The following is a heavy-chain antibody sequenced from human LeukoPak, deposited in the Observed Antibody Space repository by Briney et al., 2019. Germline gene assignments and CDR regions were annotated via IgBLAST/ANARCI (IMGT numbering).Heavy chain of an antibody. V-gene: IGHV1-69*04. J-gene: IGHJ4*02. D-gene: IGHD4-17*01. CDR2: IIPILGIA. Sequence: GASVKVSCKASGGTFSSYAISWVRQAPGQGLEWMGRIIPILGIANYAQKFQGRVTITADKSTSTVYMELSSLRFEDAAVYYCARQAHGFYGDYADLDYWGQGTLVTVSS. CDR3: ARQAHGFYGDYADLDY. CDR1: GGTFSSYA.